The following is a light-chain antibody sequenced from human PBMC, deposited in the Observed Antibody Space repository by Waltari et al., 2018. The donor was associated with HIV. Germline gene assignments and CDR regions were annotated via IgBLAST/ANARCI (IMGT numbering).Light chain of an antibody. V-gene: IGKV3-11*01. J-gene: IGKJ5*01. CDR2: DAS. CDR1: QSVSTY. Sequence: EIVLTQSPATLSLSPGERATLSCRASQSVSTYLAWYQQKPGQAPRLLIYDASNRATGIPARFSGSGSETDFTLLISSLEPEDFAVYYCQQGNSWPSIPFGQGTRLDIK. CDR3: QQGNSWPSIP.